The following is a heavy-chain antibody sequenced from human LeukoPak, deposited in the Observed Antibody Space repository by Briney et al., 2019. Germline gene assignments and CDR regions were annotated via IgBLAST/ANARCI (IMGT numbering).Heavy chain of an antibody. CDR2: IYSGGST. J-gene: IGHJ3*02. CDR1: GFTVSSNY. CDR3: ASLAGRYYYDSSGLDAFDI. Sequence: AGGSLRLSCAASGFTVSSNYMSWVRQAPGKGLEWVSVIYSGGSTYYADSVKGRFTISRDNAKNSLYLQMNSLRAEDTAVYYCASLAGRYYYDSSGLDAFDIWGQGTMVTVSS. D-gene: IGHD3-22*01. V-gene: IGHV3-66*01.